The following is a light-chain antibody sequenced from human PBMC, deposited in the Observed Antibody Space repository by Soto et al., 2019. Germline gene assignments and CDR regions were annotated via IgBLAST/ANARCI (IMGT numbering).Light chain of an antibody. CDR1: SSNIGAGYD. CDR2: GNS. CDR3: QSYDSSLSV. Sequence: QSVLTQPPSVSGAPGQRVTISCTGSSSNIGAGYDVHWYQQLPGTAPKLLIYGNSNRPSGVPDRFSGSKSGTSASLAITGLQAVDEADYCCQSYDSSLSVLGGGTQLTVL. V-gene: IGLV1-40*01. J-gene: IGLJ2*01.